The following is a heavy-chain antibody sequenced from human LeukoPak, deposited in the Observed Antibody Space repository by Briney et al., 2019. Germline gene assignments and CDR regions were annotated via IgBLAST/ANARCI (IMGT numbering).Heavy chain of an antibody. J-gene: IGHJ4*02. D-gene: IGHD1-26*01. CDR3: AKGGPTGSNYFDF. Sequence: GGSLRLSCAASEFTFDNYPMSWVRQAPGKGLEWVSVISGSGYYSYYADSVKGRFTVSRDNSKTTLYLQMNSLRADDTAVYYCAKGGPTGSNYFDFWGQGTLVTVSS. CDR2: ISGSGYYS. V-gene: IGHV3-23*01. CDR1: EFTFDNYP.